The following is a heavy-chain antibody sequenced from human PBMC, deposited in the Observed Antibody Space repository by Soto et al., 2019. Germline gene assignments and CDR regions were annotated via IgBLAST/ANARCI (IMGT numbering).Heavy chain of an antibody. CDR3: ARDEEKTYAFHF. V-gene: IGHV1-69*12. J-gene: IGHJ3*01. CDR2: ITPMVGGS. Sequence: QVHLVQSGAEVKGPGSSVRVSCKASGGSFHKFAFNWVRQAPGQGLQWMGDITPMVGGSEYAQNLQDRLTITADDSTETVSMELRSLRSEETAIYYCARDEEKTYAFHFWGPGTMVTVSS. CDR1: GGSFHKFA.